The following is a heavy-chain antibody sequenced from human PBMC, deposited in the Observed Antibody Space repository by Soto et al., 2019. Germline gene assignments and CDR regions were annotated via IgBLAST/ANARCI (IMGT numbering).Heavy chain of an antibody. Sequence: LRLSCAASGFTFSSYGMHWVRQAPGKGLEWVAVISYDGSNKYYADSVKGRFTISRDNSKNTLYLQMNSLRAEDTAVYYCAKDPTTHLTAQPDYWGQGTLVTVSS. J-gene: IGHJ4*02. V-gene: IGHV3-30*18. CDR1: GFTFSSYG. CDR3: AKDPTTHLTAQPDY. CDR2: ISYDGSNK. D-gene: IGHD2-21*02.